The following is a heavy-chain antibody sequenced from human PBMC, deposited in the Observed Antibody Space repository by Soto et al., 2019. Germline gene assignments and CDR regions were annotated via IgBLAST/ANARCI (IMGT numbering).Heavy chain of an antibody. V-gene: IGHV5-51*01. CDR3: ASGTSYDFWSGDPYYYYGMDV. CDR2: IYPGDSDT. J-gene: IGHJ6*02. Sequence: PGESLKISRKGSGYSFTSYWIGWVRQMPGKGLEWMGIIYPGDSDTRYSPSFQGQVTISADKSISTAYLQWSSLKASDTAMYYCASGTSYDFWSGDPYYYYGMDVWGQGTTVTVSS. D-gene: IGHD3-3*01. CDR1: GYSFTSYW.